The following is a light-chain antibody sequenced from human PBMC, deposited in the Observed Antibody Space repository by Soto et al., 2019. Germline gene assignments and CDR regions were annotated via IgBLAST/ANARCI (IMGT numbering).Light chain of an antibody. CDR1: QSVSSN. Sequence: EIVMTQSPATLSVSPGERATLSCRASQSVSSNLAWYQQKPGQAPRLLIYGASTRATGIPARYSGSGSGTAITLTISSLQSEDFADYYCQQYNDWPPITFSQGTRLEIK. CDR2: GAS. CDR3: QQYNDWPPIT. J-gene: IGKJ5*01. V-gene: IGKV3-15*01.